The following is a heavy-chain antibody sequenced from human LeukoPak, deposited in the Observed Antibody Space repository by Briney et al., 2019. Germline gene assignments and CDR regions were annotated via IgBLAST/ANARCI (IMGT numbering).Heavy chain of an antibody. CDR2: ISGNSADI. J-gene: IGHJ4*02. V-gene: IGHV3-11*05. CDR1: GFTFTDYY. CDR3: TRDPRRLDY. Sequence: GGSLRLSCVVSGFTFTDYYMTWVRQAPGKGLEWLSYISGNSADINYLDSVRGRFTISRDNAKNSLYLQMNSLRVEDTAVYYCTRDPRRLDYLGQGTLVTVSS.